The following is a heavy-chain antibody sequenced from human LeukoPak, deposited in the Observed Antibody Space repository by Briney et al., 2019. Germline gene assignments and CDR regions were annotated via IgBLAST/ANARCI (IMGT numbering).Heavy chain of an antibody. CDR3: ARDAFSYYYYYMDV. J-gene: IGHJ6*03. CDR1: GFTLNNYW. CDR2: IKQDGNEK. V-gene: IGHV3-7*01. Sequence: PGGSLILSCAASGFTLNNYWMSGVRQAPGKGREWVATIKQDGNEKYYVDSVKGRFTISRDNAKNSLYLQMNSLRAEDTAVYYCARDAFSYYYYYMDVWGKGTTVTVSS.